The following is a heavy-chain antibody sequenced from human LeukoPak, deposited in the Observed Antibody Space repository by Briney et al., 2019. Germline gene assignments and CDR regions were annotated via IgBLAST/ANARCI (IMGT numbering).Heavy chain of an antibody. CDR2: FDPEDGET. CDR1: GYTLTELS. V-gene: IGHV1-24*01. J-gene: IGHJ4*02. D-gene: IGHD3-22*01. Sequence: GASVKVSCKVSGYTLTELSMHWVRQAPGKGLEWMGGFDPEDGETIYAQKFQGRVTMTEDTSTDTAYMELSSLRSEDTALYYCATVRYYDSSGPYYFDYWGQGTLVTVSS. CDR3: ATVRYYDSSGPYYFDY.